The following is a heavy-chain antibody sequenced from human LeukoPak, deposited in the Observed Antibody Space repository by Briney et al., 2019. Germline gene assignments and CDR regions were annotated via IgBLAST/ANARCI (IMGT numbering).Heavy chain of an antibody. J-gene: IGHJ4*02. CDR1: GGSISSGGYY. V-gene: IGHV4-31*03. Sequence: NPSQTLSLTCTVSGGSISSGGYYWSWIRQHPGKGLEWIGYIYYSGSTYYNPSLKSRVTISVDTSKNQFSLKLSSVTAADTAVYYCARQWRYFDSEGHSREWAIDYWGQGTLVTVSS. CDR2: IYYSGST. CDR3: ARQWRYFDSEGHSREWAIDY. D-gene: IGHD3-9*01.